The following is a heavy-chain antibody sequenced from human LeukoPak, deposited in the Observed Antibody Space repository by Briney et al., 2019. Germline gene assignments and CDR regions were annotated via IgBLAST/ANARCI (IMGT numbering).Heavy chain of an antibody. D-gene: IGHD3-22*01. CDR1: GGTFSSYA. V-gene: IGHV1-69*05. CDR2: IIPIFGTA. J-gene: IGHJ4*02. CDR3: ARDSYYDSSGYYPYYFDY. Sequence: SVKVSCKASGGTFSSYAISWVRQAPGQGLEWMGRIIPIFGTANYAQKFQGRVTITTDESTSTAYMELSSPRSEDTAVYYCARDSYYDSSGYYPYYFDYWGQGTLVTVSS.